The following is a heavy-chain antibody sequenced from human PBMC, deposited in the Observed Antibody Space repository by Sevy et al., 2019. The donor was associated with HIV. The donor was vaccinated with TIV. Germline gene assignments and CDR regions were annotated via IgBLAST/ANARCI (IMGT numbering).Heavy chain of an antibody. CDR2: IKQDGSEK. CDR1: GFTFSSYW. D-gene: IGHD2-2*01. Sequence: GGSLRLSCAASGFTFSSYWMSWVRQAPGKGLEWVANIKQDGSEKYYVDSVKGRFTISRDNAKNSLYLQMDSLRAEDTAVYYCARDCSSANCLWGMDVWGQGTTVTVSS. CDR3: ARDCSSANCLWGMDV. J-gene: IGHJ6*02. V-gene: IGHV3-7*03.